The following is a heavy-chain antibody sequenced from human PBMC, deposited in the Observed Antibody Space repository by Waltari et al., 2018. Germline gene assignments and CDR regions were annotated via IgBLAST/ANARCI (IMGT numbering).Heavy chain of an antibody. V-gene: IGHV3-48*03. J-gene: IGHJ5*02. Sequence: VQLVESGGGLVQPGGSLRLSCDASGFTFSSYEMNWVRQAPGKGLEWVSYISSRGSTIYYADSVKGRFTISRDNAKSSVYLQMNRLRAEDTADNYSAVGYCSSGRCITWGKGTLVTVSS. D-gene: IGHD2-15*01. CDR3: AVGYCSSGRCIT. CDR1: GFTFSSYE. CDR2: ISSRGSTI.